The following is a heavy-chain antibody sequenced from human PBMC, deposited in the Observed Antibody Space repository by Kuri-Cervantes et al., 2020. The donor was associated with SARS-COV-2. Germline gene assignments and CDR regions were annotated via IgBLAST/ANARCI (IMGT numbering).Heavy chain of an antibody. Sequence: GESLKISCAASGFTFSSYSMNWVRQAPGKGLEWVSSISSSSSYIYYADSVRGRFTISRDNAKNSLYLQMKRLRAEDTAVYYCARDEYSGDIVAPDYWGQGTLVTVSS. V-gene: IGHV3-21*04. D-gene: IGHD2-15*01. J-gene: IGHJ4*02. CDR3: ARDEYSGDIVAPDY. CDR2: ISSSSSYI. CDR1: GFTFSSYS.